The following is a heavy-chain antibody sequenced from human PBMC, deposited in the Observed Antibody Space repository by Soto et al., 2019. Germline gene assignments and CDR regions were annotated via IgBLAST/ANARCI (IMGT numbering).Heavy chain of an antibody. CDR1: WGSSVGIGG. CDR2: IYHSGST. J-gene: IGHJ4*02. V-gene: IGHV4-4*02. CDR3: ARRKRITIFGVVPPFAY. Sequence: SQTLCVRSGVAWGSSVGIGGCRCVRQPTGKGLEWIGEIYHSGSTNYNPSLKSRVTISVDKSKNQFSLKLSSVTAADTAVYYCARRKRITIFGVVPPFAYWGQGTLVTVSS. D-gene: IGHD3-3*01.